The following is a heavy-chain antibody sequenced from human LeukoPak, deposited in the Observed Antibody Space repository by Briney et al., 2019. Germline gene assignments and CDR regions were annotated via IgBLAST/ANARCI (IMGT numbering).Heavy chain of an antibody. CDR2: IKEDGSER. CDR3: ARGRGYSYGYFFPYFDY. D-gene: IGHD5-18*01. J-gene: IGHJ4*02. CDR1: GFAFSNYW. Sequence: PGGSLRLSCAASGFAFSNYWMSWVRQAPGKGLEWVASIKEDGSERYYVDSMRGRFTISRDNAKNSLLLQMNSLRVEDTAVYYCARGRGYSYGYFFPYFDYWGQGTLVTVSS. V-gene: IGHV3-7*01.